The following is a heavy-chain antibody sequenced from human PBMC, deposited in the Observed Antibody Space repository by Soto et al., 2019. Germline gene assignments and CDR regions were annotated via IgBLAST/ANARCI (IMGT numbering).Heavy chain of an antibody. V-gene: IGHV3-11*06. D-gene: IGHD3-3*01. CDR2: INSRGTYT. Sequence: QVQLVQSGGGLVEPGGSLRLSCAASGFKFPDYHMTWIRQAQGKGLEWISYINSRGTYTTYADSVRGRFTVSRDNAKNSLYLQMDSLTGEDTAVYYCACVAPTIFGAQFHQTLVDVWGQGNMGTVAS. CDR3: ACVAPTIFGAQFHQTLVDV. J-gene: IGHJ6*02. CDR1: GFKFPDYH.